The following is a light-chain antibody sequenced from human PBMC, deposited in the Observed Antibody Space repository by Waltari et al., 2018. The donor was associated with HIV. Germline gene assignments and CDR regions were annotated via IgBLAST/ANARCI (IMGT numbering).Light chain of an antibody. Sequence: QSALTQPPSASGSPGQSVTISCTGTSSDVGGYNYVSWYQQHPGKAPKLMIYDVSKRHEGGPVRFFGSKSGTTASLTVSGLQAEDEADYYCRSYAGSNNLVFGGGTKLTV. CDR3: RSYAGSNNLV. V-gene: IGLV2-8*01. CDR1: SSDVGGYNY. J-gene: IGLJ2*01. CDR2: DVS.